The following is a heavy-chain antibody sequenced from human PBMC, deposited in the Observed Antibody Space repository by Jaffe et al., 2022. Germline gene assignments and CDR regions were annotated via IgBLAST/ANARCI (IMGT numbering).Heavy chain of an antibody. Sequence: EVQVLESGGGLVQPGGSLRLSCEASGFTLSSYAMSWVRQAPGKGLEWVSVISGSGGRTNYADSVKGRFTISRDNSKNTLYLQMNSLRVEDTALYYCAKSPQAGITEVVRWFDPWGQGTLVTVSS. J-gene: IGHJ5*02. CDR2: ISGSGGRT. V-gene: IGHV3-23*01. D-gene: IGHD3-10*01. CDR1: GFTLSSYA. CDR3: AKSPQAGITEVVRWFDP.